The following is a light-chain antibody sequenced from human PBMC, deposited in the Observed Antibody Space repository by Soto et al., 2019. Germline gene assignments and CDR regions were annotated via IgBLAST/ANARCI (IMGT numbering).Light chain of an antibody. V-gene: IGLV1-51*01. CDR1: SSDVGGYNY. CDR2: DNN. Sequence: QSALTQPPSASGSPGQSVTISCTGTSSDVGGYNYVSWYQSLPGTAPKLLIYDNNERPSGIPDRFSGSKSGTSATLGITGLQTGDEADYYCGTWDSSLSVGVFGGGTKLTVL. CDR3: GTWDSSLSVGV. J-gene: IGLJ2*01.